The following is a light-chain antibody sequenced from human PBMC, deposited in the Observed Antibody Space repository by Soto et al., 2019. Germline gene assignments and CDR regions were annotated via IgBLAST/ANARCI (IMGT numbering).Light chain of an antibody. J-gene: IGKJ3*01. V-gene: IGKV3-20*01. CDR1: QTISSNY. Sequence: EIVLTQSPGTLSLSAGERATLSCRASQTISSNYLAWYQQKPGQAPRLLIFGASYRATGIADRFSGSGSGTDFTLTISRLEPEDFAGYYCQQYGRSPPEFTFGPGTKVDIK. CDR3: QQYGRSPPEFT. CDR2: GAS.